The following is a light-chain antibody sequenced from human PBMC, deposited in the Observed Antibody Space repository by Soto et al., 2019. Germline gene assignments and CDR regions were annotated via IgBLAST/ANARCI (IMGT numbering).Light chain of an antibody. CDR2: KAS. Sequence: DIPMTQSPSTLSASVGDRVTITCRASQSISTWLAWYQQKPGKAPNLLIYKASSLQSGVPSRFSGSGSGTEFTLTISSLQPDDFATYHCQHYNSYPLTFGGGTKVEIK. V-gene: IGKV1-5*03. J-gene: IGKJ4*01. CDR3: QHYNSYPLT. CDR1: QSISTW.